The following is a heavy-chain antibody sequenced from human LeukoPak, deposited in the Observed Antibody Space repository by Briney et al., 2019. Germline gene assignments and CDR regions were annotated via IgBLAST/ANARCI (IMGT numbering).Heavy chain of an antibody. D-gene: IGHD5-24*01. CDR3: ARGPQGWLQAFDI. J-gene: IGHJ3*02. V-gene: IGHV1-69*04. Sequence: GASVKVSSKASGVTFSSYAISWVRQAPGQGLEWMGRITPILGIANYAQKIQGRVTITADKSTSTAYMELSSLRSEDTAVYYCARGPQGWLQAFDIWGQGTMATVSA. CDR2: ITPILGIA. CDR1: GVTFSSYA.